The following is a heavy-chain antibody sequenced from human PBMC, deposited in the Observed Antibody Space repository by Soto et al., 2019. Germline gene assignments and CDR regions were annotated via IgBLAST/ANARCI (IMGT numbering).Heavy chain of an antibody. CDR3: AKGPRYYYDSSGYYFDY. D-gene: IGHD3-22*01. J-gene: IGHJ4*02. CDR1: GFTFSSYA. V-gene: IGHV3-23*01. CDR2: ISGSGGST. Sequence: GGSLRVSCAASGFTFSSYAMSWVRQAPGKGLEWVSAISGSGGSTYYADSVKGRFTISRDNSKNTLYLQMNSLRAEDTAVYYCAKGPRYYYDSSGYYFDYWGQGTLVTVSS.